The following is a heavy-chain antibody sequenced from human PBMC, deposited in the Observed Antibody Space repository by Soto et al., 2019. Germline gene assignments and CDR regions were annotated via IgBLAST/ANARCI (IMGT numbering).Heavy chain of an antibody. J-gene: IGHJ3*02. D-gene: IGHD2-15*01. CDR2: IYYSGST. Sequence: SETLSLTCTVSGGSISSGGYYWSWIRQHPGKGLEWIGYIYYSGSTYYNPSLKSRVTISVDTSKNQFSLKLSSVTAADTAVYYCVGVAATNDAFDIWGQETMVTVSS. CDR1: GGSISSGGYY. V-gene: IGHV4-31*03. CDR3: VGVAATNDAFDI.